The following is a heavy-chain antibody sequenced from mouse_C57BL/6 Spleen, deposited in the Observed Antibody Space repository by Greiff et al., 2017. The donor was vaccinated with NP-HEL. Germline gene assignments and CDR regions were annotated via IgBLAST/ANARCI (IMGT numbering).Heavy chain of an antibody. V-gene: IGHV1-55*01. CDR2: IYPGSGST. CDR3: ARVDSNYEAWFAY. D-gene: IGHD2-5*01. CDR1: GYTFTSYW. J-gene: IGHJ3*01. Sequence: VQLQQPGAELVKPGASVKMSCKASGYTFTSYWITWVKQRPGQGLEWIGDIYPGSGSTNYNEKFKSKATLTVDTSSSTAYMQLSSLTSEDSAVYYCARVDSNYEAWFAYWGQGTLVTVSA.